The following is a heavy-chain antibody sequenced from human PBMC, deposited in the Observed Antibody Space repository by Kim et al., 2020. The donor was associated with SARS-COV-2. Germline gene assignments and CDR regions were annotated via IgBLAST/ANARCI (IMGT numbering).Heavy chain of an antibody. Sequence: GSGTTYADSVKGRLTNSRDNDKNTLYLQMSSLRAGDTAVYYCARMVAPSLWGQGTLVTVSS. CDR2: GSGT. CDR3: ARMVAPSL. J-gene: IGHJ4*02. V-gene: IGHV3-74*01. D-gene: IGHD5-12*01.